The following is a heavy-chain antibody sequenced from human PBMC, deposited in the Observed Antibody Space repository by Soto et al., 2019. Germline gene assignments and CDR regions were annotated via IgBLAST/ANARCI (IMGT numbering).Heavy chain of an antibody. D-gene: IGHD3-22*01. CDR2: INHSGST. CDR1: GGSFSGYY. V-gene: IGHV4-34*01. Sequence: SETLSLTCAVYGGSFSGYYWSWIRQPPGKGLEWTGEINHSGSTNYNPSLKSRVTISVDTSKNQFSLKLSSVTAADTAVYYCARGLDYYDSSGYYGYYYYYYGMDVWGQGTTVTVSS. J-gene: IGHJ6*02. CDR3: ARGLDYYDSSGYYGYYYYYYGMDV.